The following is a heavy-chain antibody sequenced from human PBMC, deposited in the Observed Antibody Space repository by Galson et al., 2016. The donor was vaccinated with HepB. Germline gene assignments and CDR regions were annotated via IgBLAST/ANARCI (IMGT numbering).Heavy chain of an antibody. D-gene: IGHD3-3*01. J-gene: IGHJ4*02. CDR3: AKGWVEWLVQDHFDH. Sequence: SLRLSCAASGFMFSDFSMNWVRQAPGKGLEWVSMISSTGKYIYYADSVKGRFTISRDNAKNSLFLQMTSLRAEDTAVYYCAKGWVEWLVQDHFDHWGQGILVTVS. V-gene: IGHV3-21*06. CDR1: GFMFSDFS. CDR2: ISSTGKYI.